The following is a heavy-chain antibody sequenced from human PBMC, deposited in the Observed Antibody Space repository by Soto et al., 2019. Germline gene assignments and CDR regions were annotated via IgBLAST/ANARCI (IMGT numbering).Heavy chain of an antibody. J-gene: IGHJ4*02. CDR3: ARRSSGWYFDY. D-gene: IGHD6-19*01. CDR1: GFSFSSYA. CDR2: ISGSGDST. V-gene: IGHV3-23*01. Sequence: EVQLLESGGGLVQPGGSLRLSCAASGFSFSSYAMNWVRQAPGKGLEWVSVISGSGDSTYYADSVKGRFTISRDNSKKSLYLQMISLRAEDTAVYYCARRSSGWYFDYWGQGTLVSVSS.